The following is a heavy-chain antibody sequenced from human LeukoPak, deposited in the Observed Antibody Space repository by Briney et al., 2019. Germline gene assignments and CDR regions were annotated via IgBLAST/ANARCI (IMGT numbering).Heavy chain of an antibody. CDR3: ATDRTESTIFGVVNWFDP. CDR1: GYTLTELS. J-gene: IGHJ5*02. CDR2: FDPEDGET. V-gene: IGHV1-24*01. Sequence: ASVKVSCKVSGYTLTELSMHWVRRAPGKGLEWMGGFDPEDGETIYAQKFQGRVTMTEDTSTDTAYMELSSLRSEDTAVYYCATDRTESTIFGVVNWFDPWGQGTLVTVSS. D-gene: IGHD3-3*01.